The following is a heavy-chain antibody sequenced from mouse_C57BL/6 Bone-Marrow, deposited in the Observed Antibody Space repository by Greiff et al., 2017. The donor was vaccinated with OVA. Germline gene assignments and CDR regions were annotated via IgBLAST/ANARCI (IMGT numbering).Heavy chain of an antibody. CDR3: ARGGDYDRGGPFSY. CDR2: IHPNIGST. Sequence: VQLHQPGAELVKPGASVKLSCTASGYTFTSYCMHWVKQRPGQGLEWIGMIHPNIGSTNYNEKFKSKATLTVDTSSSTAYMQLSSLTSEDSAVYYCARGGDYDRGGPFSYWGQGTLVTVSA. V-gene: IGHV1-64*01. CDR1: GYTFTSYC. D-gene: IGHD2-4*01. J-gene: IGHJ3*01.